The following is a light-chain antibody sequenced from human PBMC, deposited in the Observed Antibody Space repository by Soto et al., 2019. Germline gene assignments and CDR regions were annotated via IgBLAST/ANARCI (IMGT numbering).Light chain of an antibody. CDR3: GQFVSAPPRT. CDR2: GVS. V-gene: IGKV3-20*01. CDR1: RRVSSTF. J-gene: IGKJ1*01. Sequence: FLLVQAPSTLSLSPGERATVSCRASRRVSSTFLAWYQQKPGQAPRLLIYGVSKRVTGIPDRFSGSGSGTEFTLTISRLEHADFAVYFCGQFVSAPPRTFGQGTKVDIK.